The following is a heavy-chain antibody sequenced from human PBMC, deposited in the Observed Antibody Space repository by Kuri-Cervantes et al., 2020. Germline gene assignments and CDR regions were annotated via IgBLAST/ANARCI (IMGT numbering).Heavy chain of an antibody. V-gene: IGHV1-2*04. CDR1: GYTFTGYY. CDR3: ARDRTLWFGTGYGMDV. D-gene: IGHD3-10*01. J-gene: IGHJ6*02. Sequence: ASVKVSCKASGYTFTGYYVHWVRQAPGQGLEWMGWINPNSGGTNYAQKFQGWVTMTRDTSISTAYMELSRLRSDDTAVYYCARDRTLWFGTGYGMDVWGQGTTVTVSS. CDR2: INPNSGGT.